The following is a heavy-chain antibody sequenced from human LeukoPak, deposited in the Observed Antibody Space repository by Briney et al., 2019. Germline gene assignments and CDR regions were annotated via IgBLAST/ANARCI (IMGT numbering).Heavy chain of an antibody. CDR1: GGSISSGDYY. CDR2: IYYSGST. CDR3: ARGFGTRDYYDSSGFDY. D-gene: IGHD3-22*01. V-gene: IGHV4-30-4*01. Sequence: SETLSLTCTVSGGSISSGDYYWSWIRQPPGKGLEWIGYIYYSGSTYYNPSLKSRVTISVDTSKNQFSLKLSSVTAADTAVYYCARGFGTRDYYDSSGFDYWGQGTLVTVSS. J-gene: IGHJ4*02.